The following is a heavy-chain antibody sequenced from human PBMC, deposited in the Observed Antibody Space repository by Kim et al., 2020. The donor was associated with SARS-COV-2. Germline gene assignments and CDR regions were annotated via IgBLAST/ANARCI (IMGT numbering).Heavy chain of an antibody. D-gene: IGHD4-17*01. J-gene: IGHJ4*02. Sequence: NYNSSLKSRVTISVDTSKNHFSLKLTSVTAADTALYYCARTNDPTVKFDYWGQGTLVTVAS. V-gene: IGHV4-4*09. CDR3: ARTNDPTVKFDY.